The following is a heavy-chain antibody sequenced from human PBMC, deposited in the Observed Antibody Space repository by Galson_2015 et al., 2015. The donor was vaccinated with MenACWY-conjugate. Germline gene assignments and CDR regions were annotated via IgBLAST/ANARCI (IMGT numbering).Heavy chain of an antibody. J-gene: IGHJ4*02. CDR2: TYYRSKWYN. Sequence: CAISGDSVSSTRADWNWIRQSPSRGLEWLGRTYYRSKWYNDYAVSVKSRITFNPDTSKNQFSLQLNSVTPEDTALYYCARGLPVSGPTSFDFWGQGTLVTVSS. V-gene: IGHV6-1*01. CDR3: ARGLPVSGPTSFDF. D-gene: IGHD6-19*01. CDR1: GDSVSSTRAD.